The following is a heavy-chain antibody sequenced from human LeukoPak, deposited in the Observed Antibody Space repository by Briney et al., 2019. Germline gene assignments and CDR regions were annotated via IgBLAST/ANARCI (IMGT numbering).Heavy chain of an antibody. V-gene: IGHV3-66*01. CDR3: VREFGSGGSCYFDY. CDR1: GFTVRSNY. D-gene: IGHD2-15*01. CDR2: LYSGGTI. Sequence: GGSLRLSCAVSGFTVRSNYMSWVRQAPGKGLEWVSVLYSGGTIYYADSVKGRFTISRDNSKDTLYLQTNNLRAEDTAVYYCVREFGSGGSCYFDYWGQGTLVTVSS. J-gene: IGHJ4*02.